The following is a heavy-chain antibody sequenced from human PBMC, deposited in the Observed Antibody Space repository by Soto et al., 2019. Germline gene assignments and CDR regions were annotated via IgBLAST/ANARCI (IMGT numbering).Heavy chain of an antibody. Sequence: PSETLSLTCAVSGGSISSGGYSWSWIRQPPGKGLEWIGSIYYSGNTYYKPSLKSRVSISIDTSRNQFSLKLTSVTAADTGVYYCASSSPFHYWGPGILVTVSS. V-gene: IGHV4-30-2*03. D-gene: IGHD6-6*01. CDR2: IYYSGNT. CDR1: GGSISSGGYS. CDR3: ASSSPFHY. J-gene: IGHJ4*02.